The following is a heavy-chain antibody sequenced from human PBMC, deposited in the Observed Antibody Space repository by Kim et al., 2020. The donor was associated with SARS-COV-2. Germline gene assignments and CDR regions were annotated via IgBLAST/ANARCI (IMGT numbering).Heavy chain of an antibody. Sequence: GGSLRLSCAASGFTFSDSDMNWVRHAPGKGPEWVSYINRQSTHRYFVDSVRGRFAISRDNARNTLFLHMDSLRVEDTAVYYCAREKAMVARTGGMDVWGQGTTVIVSS. D-gene: IGHD2-8*01. J-gene: IGHJ6*02. CDR1: GFTFSDSD. CDR2: INRQSTHR. CDR3: AREKAMVARTGGMDV. V-gene: IGHV3-21*01.